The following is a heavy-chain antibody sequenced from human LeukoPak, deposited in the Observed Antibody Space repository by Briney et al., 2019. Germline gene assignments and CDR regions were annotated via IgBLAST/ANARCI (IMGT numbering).Heavy chain of an antibody. V-gene: IGHV1-69-2*01. Sequence: GATVKTSCKASGYTFTDYYMHWVQQAPGKGLEWMGRVDPEDGETIYAEKFQGRVTITADTSTDTAYMELSSLRSEDTAVYFCATEVIAGGVQLLTVDYWGQGTLVTVSS. CDR2: VDPEDGET. D-gene: IGHD1-26*01. J-gene: IGHJ4*02. CDR1: GYTFTDYY. CDR3: ATEVIAGGVQLLTVDY.